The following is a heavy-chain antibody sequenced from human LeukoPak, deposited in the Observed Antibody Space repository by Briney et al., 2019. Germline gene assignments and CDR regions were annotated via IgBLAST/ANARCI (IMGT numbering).Heavy chain of an antibody. CDR3: ARGGRRGSSKVYYFDY. CDR2: IYYSGST. V-gene: IGHV4-59*01. D-gene: IGHD2-2*01. J-gene: IGHJ4*02. CDR1: GGSISSYY. Sequence: SETLSLTCTVSGGSISSYYWSWIRQPPGKGLEWIGYIYYSGSTNSNPSLKSRVTISVDTSKNQFFLKLSSVTAADTAVYYCARGGRRGSSKVYYFDYWGQGTLVTVSS.